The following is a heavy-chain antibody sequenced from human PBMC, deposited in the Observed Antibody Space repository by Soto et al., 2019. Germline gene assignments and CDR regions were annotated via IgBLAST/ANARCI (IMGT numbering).Heavy chain of an antibody. D-gene: IGHD3-10*01. CDR1: GFTFDDYA. CDR2: ISWNNGNI. J-gene: IGHJ4*02. V-gene: IGHV3-9*01. CDR3: ATAQSYGSAKFDY. Sequence: DVQLVESGGGLVQPDRSLRLSCAASGFTFDDYAMHWVRQAPGKGLEWVSGISWNNGNIDYADSVKGRFTISRDNAKNSLYLQMNSLRTEDTALYYCATAQSYGSAKFDYWGQGTLVTVSS.